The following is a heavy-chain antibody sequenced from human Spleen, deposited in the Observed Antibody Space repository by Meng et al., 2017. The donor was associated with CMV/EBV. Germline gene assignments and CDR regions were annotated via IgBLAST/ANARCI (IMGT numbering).Heavy chain of an antibody. V-gene: IGHV5-51*01. CDR3: ARGTFASVVAYDAFNI. CDR2: IYPGDSDT. Sequence: GESLKISCEGSGYMFNNYWIAWVRRMPGKGLEWMGIIYPGDSDTRYSPSFQGQVTISADKASSTAYLQFSSLKASDTATYYCARGTFASVVAYDAFNIWGQGTMVTVSS. D-gene: IGHD3-22*01. CDR1: GYMFNNYW. J-gene: IGHJ3*02.